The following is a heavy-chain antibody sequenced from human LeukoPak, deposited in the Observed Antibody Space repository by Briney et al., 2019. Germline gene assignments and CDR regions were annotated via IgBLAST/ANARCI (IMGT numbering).Heavy chain of an antibody. J-gene: IGHJ6*02. CDR2: MSGSGGST. V-gene: IGHV3-23*01. CDR3: AKARNFWSGYYSMDV. D-gene: IGHD3-3*01. Sequence: GGSLRLSCAASGFTVSSNYMSWVRQAPGKGLEWVSAMSGSGGSTYYADSVKGRFTISRDNSKNTLYLQMNSLRAEDTAVYYCAKARNFWSGYYSMDVWGQGTTVTVSS. CDR1: GFTVSSNY.